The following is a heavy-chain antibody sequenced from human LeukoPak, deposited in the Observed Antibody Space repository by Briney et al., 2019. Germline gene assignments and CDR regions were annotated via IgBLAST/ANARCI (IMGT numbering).Heavy chain of an antibody. V-gene: IGHV1-8*01. D-gene: IGHD3-3*01. CDR2: MNPNSGNT. CDR1: GYTFTSYD. J-gene: IGHJ3*02. CDR3: ARIPPIYDFWSGAFDI. Sequence: ASVKVSCKASGYTFTSYDINWVRQATGQGLEWMGWMNPNSGNTGYAQKFQGRVTMTRNTSISTAYMELSSLRSEDTAVYYCARIPPIYDFWSGAFDIWGQGTMVTVSS.